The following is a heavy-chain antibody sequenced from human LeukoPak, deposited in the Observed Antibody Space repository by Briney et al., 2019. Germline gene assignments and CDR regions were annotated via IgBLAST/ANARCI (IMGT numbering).Heavy chain of an antibody. CDR1: GFTFSSYS. CDR2: ISSSSSYI. CDR3: ARVPVVVAASYFDY. V-gene: IGHV3-21*01. J-gene: IGHJ4*02. D-gene: IGHD2-15*01. Sequence: GGSLRLSCAASGFTFSSYSMNWVRQAPGKGLEWVSSISSSSSYIYYADSVKGRFTISRDNAKNSLYLQMNSLRAEDTAVYYCARVPVVVAASYFDYWGQGPLVTVSS.